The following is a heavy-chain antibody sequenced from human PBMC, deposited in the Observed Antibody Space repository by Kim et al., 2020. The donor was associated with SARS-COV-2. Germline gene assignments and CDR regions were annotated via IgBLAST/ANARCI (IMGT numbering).Heavy chain of an antibody. J-gene: IGHJ3*02. CDR2: IYYSGST. V-gene: IGHV4-39*01. CDR3: ASTAYDSSDAFDI. CDR1: GGSISSSSYY. D-gene: IGHD5-12*01. Sequence: SETLSLTCTVSGGSISSSSYYWGWIRQPPGKGLEWIGSIYYSGSTYYNPSLKSRVTISVDTSKNQFSLKLSSVTAADTAVYYCASTAYDSSDAFDIWGQGTMVTVSS.